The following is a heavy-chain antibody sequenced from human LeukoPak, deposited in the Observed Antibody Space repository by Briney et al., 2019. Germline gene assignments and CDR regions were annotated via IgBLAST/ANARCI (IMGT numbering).Heavy chain of an antibody. V-gene: IGHV1-24*01. Sequence: ASVKVSCKVSGYTLTELSMHWVRLAPGKGLEWMGGFDPEDGETIYAQKFQGRVTMTEDTSTDTAYMELSSLRSEDTAVYYCATGAESASGSYSVFDYWGQGTLVTVSS. D-gene: IGHD1-26*01. CDR2: FDPEDGET. CDR1: GYTLTELS. CDR3: ATGAESASGSYSVFDY. J-gene: IGHJ4*02.